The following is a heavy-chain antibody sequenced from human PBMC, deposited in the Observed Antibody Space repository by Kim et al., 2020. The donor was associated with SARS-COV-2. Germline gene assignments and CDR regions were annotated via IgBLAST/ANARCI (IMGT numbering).Heavy chain of an antibody. V-gene: IGHV4-30-2*04. Sequence: NPSLESRVTRSVATSKNQFSLRVTAVTAADTAVYYCARVSTVVIPYGLDVWGQGSTVTVSS. CDR3: ARVSTVVIPYGLDV. J-gene: IGHJ6*02. D-gene: IGHD3-22*01.